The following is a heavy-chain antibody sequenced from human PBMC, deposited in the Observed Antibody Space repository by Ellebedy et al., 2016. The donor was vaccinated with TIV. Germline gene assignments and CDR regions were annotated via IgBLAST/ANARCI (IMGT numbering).Heavy chain of an antibody. Sequence: SCKASGYTFTSYYMHWVRQAPGKGLEWVAVIWYDGSNKYYADSVKGRFTISRDNSKNTLYLQMNSLRAEDTAVYYCARGRLRVPDYWGQGTLVTVSS. V-gene: IGHV3-33*01. CDR2: IWYDGSNK. J-gene: IGHJ4*02. CDR3: ARGRLRVPDY. D-gene: IGHD5-12*01. CDR1: GYTFTSYY.